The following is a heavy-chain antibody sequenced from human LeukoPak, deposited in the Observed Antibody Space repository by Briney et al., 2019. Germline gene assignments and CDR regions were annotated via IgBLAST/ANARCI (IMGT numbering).Heavy chain of an antibody. D-gene: IGHD2-15*01. J-gene: IGHJ4*02. Sequence: SVKVSCKASVGTFSSYAISWVRQTPRQGLEWMGRIIPILGIANYAQKFQGGVTITADKSTSTAYMELSSLRSEDTAVYYCASQVVVVAQGRGYFDYWGQGTLVTVSS. V-gene: IGHV1-69*04. CDR1: VGTFSSYA. CDR2: IIPILGIA. CDR3: ASQVVVVAQGRGYFDY.